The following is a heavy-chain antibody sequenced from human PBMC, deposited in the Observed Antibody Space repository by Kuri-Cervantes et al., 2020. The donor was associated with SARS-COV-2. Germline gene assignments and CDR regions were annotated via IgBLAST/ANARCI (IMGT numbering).Heavy chain of an antibody. D-gene: IGHD1-1*01. CDR3: ARSNWATHYYYYYYMDV. Sequence: SETLSLTCTVSGGSISSYYWSWIRQPAGKGLEWIGRIYTSGSTNYNPSLKSRVTMSVDTSKNQFSLKLSSVTAADTAVYYCARSNWATHYYYYYYMDVWGKGTTVTVSS. J-gene: IGHJ6*03. V-gene: IGHV4-4*07. CDR1: GGSISSYY. CDR2: IYTSGST.